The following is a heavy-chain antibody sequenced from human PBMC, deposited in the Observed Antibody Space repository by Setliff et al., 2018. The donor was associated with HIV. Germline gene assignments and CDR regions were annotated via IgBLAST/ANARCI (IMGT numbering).Heavy chain of an antibody. CDR3: ARPLYGGNSDVGGF. V-gene: IGHV3-7*01. D-gene: IGHD4-17*01. J-gene: IGHJ1*01. Sequence: PGGSLRLSCAASGFSFSDAWMSWVRQAPGKGLEWVANINQDGNEKNYVDSVKGRFTISRDNAKNALFLQMSSLTVEDTAVYYCARPLYGGNSDVGGFWGQGTLVTVSS. CDR2: INQDGNEK. CDR1: GFSFSDAW.